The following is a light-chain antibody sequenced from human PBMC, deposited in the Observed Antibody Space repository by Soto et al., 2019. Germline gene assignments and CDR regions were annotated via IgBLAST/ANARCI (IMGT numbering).Light chain of an antibody. J-gene: IGKJ5*01. Sequence: ERELTQSRATLSLSPGERATHSCRASQSVSSYLAWYQQKPGQAPRLLIYDASNRATGIPDRFSGRGSGTDFTLTISRLEPEDFAVYYCQQYGSSPPITFGQGRLLEVK. CDR3: QQYGSSPPIT. V-gene: IGKV3-20*01. CDR2: DAS. CDR1: QSVSSY.